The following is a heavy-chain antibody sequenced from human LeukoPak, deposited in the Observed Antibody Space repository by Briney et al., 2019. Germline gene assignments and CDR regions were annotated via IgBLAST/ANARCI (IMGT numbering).Heavy chain of an antibody. D-gene: IGHD5-12*01. CDR1: GGTFISYA. J-gene: IGHJ4*02. Sequence: VASVKVSCKASGGTFISYAISWERQAPGQGLEWMGRIIPIFGSASYARKFQDRVTIITDESTSTVHMELSSLRSEDTAVYYCARGKRESGCDIYHFDYWGQGTLVTVSS. CDR3: ARGKRESGCDIYHFDY. V-gene: IGHV1-69*05. CDR2: IIPIFGSA.